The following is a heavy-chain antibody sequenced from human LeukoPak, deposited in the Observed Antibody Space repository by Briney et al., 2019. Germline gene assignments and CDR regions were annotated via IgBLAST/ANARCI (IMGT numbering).Heavy chain of an antibody. J-gene: IGHJ4*02. CDR3: ARGHADSSGSWYGRFDS. D-gene: IGHD6-13*01. CDR2: IYSGGNT. CDR1: GFTVSNNS. Sequence: PGGSLRLSCAASGFTVSNNSMSWVRQAPGKGLEWVSVIYSGGNTYYAASVKGRFTTSRDNSTNTLYLQMNSLRAEDTTVFYCARGHADSSGSWYGRFDSWGQGTLVTVSS. V-gene: IGHV3-53*01.